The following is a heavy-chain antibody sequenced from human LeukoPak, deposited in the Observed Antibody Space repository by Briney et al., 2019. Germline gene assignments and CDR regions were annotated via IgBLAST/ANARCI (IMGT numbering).Heavy chain of an antibody. CDR2: ISGSGGST. V-gene: IGHV3-23*01. D-gene: IGHD2-2*02. CDR3: AKARYHCSSTSCHSPFDY. J-gene: IGHJ4*02. Sequence: GGSLRLSCAASGFTFSSYAMSWVRQAPGKGLEWVSAISGSGGSTYYADSVKGRFTNSRDNSKNTLYLQMNSLRAEDTAVYYCAKARYHCSSTSCHSPFDYWGQGTLVTVSS. CDR1: GFTFSSYA.